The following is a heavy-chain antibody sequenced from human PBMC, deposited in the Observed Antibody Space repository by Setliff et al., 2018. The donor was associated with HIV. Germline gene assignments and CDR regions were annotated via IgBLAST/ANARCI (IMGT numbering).Heavy chain of an antibody. V-gene: IGHV3-9*01. Sequence: LRLSCAASGFTFDDYAMHWVRQAPGKGLEWVSFITWNSDNIGYADSVKGRFTISRDNSKNTLYLQMNSLRAEDTAVYYCARYALAVPGYHNAFDIWGQGTMVTVSS. CDR1: GFTFDDYA. CDR3: ARYALAVPGYHNAFDI. CDR2: ITWNSDNI. J-gene: IGHJ3*02. D-gene: IGHD6-19*01.